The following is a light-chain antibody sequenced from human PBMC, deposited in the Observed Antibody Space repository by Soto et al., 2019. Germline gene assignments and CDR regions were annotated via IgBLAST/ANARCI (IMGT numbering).Light chain of an antibody. CDR3: CSYAGTATV. J-gene: IGLJ1*01. CDR1: SSDVGGYNL. V-gene: IGLV2-23*03. Sequence: QSALTQPASVSGSPGQSITISCTGSSSDVGGYNLVSWFRQHPGEAPKLIVYEGTKRPSGVSNRFSGSKSGNPASLTISGLQAEDEANYYCCSYAGTATVFGTGTKVTVL. CDR2: EGT.